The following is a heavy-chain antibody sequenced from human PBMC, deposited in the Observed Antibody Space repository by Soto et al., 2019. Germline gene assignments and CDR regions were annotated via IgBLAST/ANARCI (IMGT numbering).Heavy chain of an antibody. CDR3: ARLSRRVAQESNYFDP. CDR2: IYPGDSDS. J-gene: IGHJ5*02. D-gene: IGHD2-8*01. Sequence: GESLKISCKVSGYSFSTSWMGWVRQLPGKGLEWMGIIYPGDSDSRYGPSFEGHVTFSVDKSISTAYLEWSSLKASDTAIYYCARLSRRVAQESNYFDPWGQGTLVTVPQ. V-gene: IGHV5-51*01. CDR1: GYSFSTSW.